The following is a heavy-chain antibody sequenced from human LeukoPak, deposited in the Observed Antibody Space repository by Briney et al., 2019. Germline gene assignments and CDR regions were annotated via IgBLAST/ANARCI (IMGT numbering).Heavy chain of an antibody. CDR3: ARRSSGWYVFDY. J-gene: IGHJ4*02. Sequence: GGSLRLSCAASGFTFSSYAMHWVRQAPGKGLEYVSAISSNGGSTYYANSVKGRFTISRDNSQNTLYLQMGSLRAEDMAVYYCARRSSGWYVFDYWGQGTLVTVSS. D-gene: IGHD6-19*01. CDR2: ISSNGGST. V-gene: IGHV3-64*01. CDR1: GFTFSSYA.